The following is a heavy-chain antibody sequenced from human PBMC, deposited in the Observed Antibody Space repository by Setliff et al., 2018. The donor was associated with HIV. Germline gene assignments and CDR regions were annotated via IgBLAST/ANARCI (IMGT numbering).Heavy chain of an antibody. J-gene: IGHJ4*02. V-gene: IGHV4-61*09. Sequence: PSETLSLTCTVSGPPIAIGSYYWTWIRQPAGRGLEWIGHISASGNTKYSPTLQSRATLSVNPSNNQFSLRLTSVTAADTAVYYCARRKYSSSSPSFDYWGQGTLVTVSS. CDR3: ARRKYSSSSPSFDY. CDR2: ISASGNT. CDR1: GPPIAIGSYY. D-gene: IGHD6-6*01.